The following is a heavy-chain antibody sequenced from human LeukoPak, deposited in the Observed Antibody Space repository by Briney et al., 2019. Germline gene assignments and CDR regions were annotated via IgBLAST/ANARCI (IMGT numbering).Heavy chain of an antibody. J-gene: IGHJ4*02. CDR1: GFTFSTSA. CDR3: AREFRKIQLSFDY. CDR2: ISYDGSNK. V-gene: IGHV3-30-3*01. D-gene: IGHD5-18*01. Sequence: GGSLRLSCAASGFTFSTSAMGWVRQAPGKGLEWVAVISYDGSNKYYADSVKGRFTISRDNSKNTLYLQMNSLRAEDTAVYYCAREFRKIQLSFDYWGQGTLVTVSS.